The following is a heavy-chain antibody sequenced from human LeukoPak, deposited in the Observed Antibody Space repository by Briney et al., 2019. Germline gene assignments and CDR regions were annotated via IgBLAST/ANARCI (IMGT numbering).Heavy chain of an antibody. D-gene: IGHD5-18*01. CDR2: IYYSGST. CDR1: GGSISSSSYY. Sequence: SETLSLTCTVSGGSISSSSYYWGGIRQPPGKGLEWIGSIYYSGSTYYNPSLKSRVTISVDTSKNQFSLKLSSVTAADTAVYYCARHYSGYSYGYPFDYWGQGTLVTVSS. V-gene: IGHV4-39*01. CDR3: ARHYSGYSYGYPFDY. J-gene: IGHJ4*02.